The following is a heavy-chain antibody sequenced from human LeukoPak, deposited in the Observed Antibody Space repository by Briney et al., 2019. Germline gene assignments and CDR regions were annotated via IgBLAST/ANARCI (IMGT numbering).Heavy chain of an antibody. J-gene: IGHJ5*02. CDR3: ARGRGYYGSGSTLDP. CDR2: F. D-gene: IGHD3-10*01. Sequence: SETLSLTCTVSGVSISGYYWSWIRQPAGKGLEWLGRFKSRVTISVDTSKNQFSLKLSSVTAADTAVYYCARGRGYYGSGSTLDPWGQGTLVTVSS. CDR1: GVSISGYY. V-gene: IGHV4-4*07.